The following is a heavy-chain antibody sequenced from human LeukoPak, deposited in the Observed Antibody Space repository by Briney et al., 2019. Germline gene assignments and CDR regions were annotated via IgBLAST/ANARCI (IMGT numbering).Heavy chain of an antibody. J-gene: IGHJ4*02. Sequence: SETLSLTCTVSGVSITSYYWNWIRQSPGKGLEWIAHFYYSATTNYNPSLKSRVSISVDTSKNQFSLKLSSVTAADTAVYYCARDFPSFDYWGQGTLVAVSS. V-gene: IGHV4-59*01. CDR3: ARDFPSFDY. CDR2: FYYSATT. CDR1: GVSITSYY. D-gene: IGHD2/OR15-2a*01.